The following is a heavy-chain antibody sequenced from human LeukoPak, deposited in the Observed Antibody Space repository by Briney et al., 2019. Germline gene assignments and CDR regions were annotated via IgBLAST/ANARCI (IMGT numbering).Heavy chain of an antibody. CDR3: ARDHRCSSTSCYSYYYDGMDV. D-gene: IGHD2-2*02. V-gene: IGHV3-30-3*01. J-gene: IGHJ6*02. CDR1: GFTLSSYA. CDR2: ISYEGSNK. Sequence: GRSLRLSSAAPGFTLSSYAMRWGRQAPGKGLERGSVISYEGSNKYYADSVKGRFTISRDNSKNTLYLQMNSMRAEDTAVYYCARDHRCSSTSCYSYYYDGMDVWGQGTTVTVSS.